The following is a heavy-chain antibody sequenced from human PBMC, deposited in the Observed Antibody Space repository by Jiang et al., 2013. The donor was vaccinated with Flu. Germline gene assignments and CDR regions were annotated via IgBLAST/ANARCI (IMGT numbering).Heavy chain of an antibody. Sequence: SQTLSLTCAISGDSVSSNSAAWNWIRQSPSRGLEWLGRTYYRSKWYNDYAVSVKSRITINPDTSKNQFSLQLNSVTPEDTAVYYCARGSGQQLVLSYYYYGMDVWGQGTTVTV. D-gene: IGHD6-6*01. V-gene: IGHV6-1*01. CDR2: TYYRSKWYN. CDR3: ARGSGQQLVLSYYYYGMDV. J-gene: IGHJ6*02. CDR1: GDSVSSNSAA.